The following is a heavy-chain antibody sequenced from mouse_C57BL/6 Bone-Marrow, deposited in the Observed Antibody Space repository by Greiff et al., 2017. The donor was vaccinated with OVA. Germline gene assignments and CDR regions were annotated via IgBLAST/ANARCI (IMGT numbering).Heavy chain of an antibody. CDR1: GYAFSSSW. J-gene: IGHJ2*01. CDR3: ARHEDGYYASYFDY. D-gene: IGHD2-3*01. Sequence: VQLVESGPELVKPGASVKISCKASGYAFSSSWLNWVKQRPGKGLEWIGRIYPGDGDPNYNGQFKGKATLTADKSSSTAYMQLSSLTSEDSAVYFCARHEDGYYASYFDYWGQGTTLTVSS. V-gene: IGHV1-82*01. CDR2: IYPGDGDP.